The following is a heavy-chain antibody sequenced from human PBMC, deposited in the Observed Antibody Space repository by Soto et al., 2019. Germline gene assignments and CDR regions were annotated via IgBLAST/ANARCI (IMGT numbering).Heavy chain of an antibody. Sequence: QLQLQESGPGLVKPSETLSLTCSVSGGSIRSNIYYWGWIRQPPGKGLEWIATVHYSGSTYYPPSHKSRVTTSADTSKHQFSLRLNSVTAADTAVYYTWNWGQGTLVTVSS. CDR2: VHYSGST. V-gene: IGHV4-39*01. CDR1: GGSIRSNIYY. CDR3: WN. J-gene: IGHJ4*02. D-gene: IGHD3-3*01.